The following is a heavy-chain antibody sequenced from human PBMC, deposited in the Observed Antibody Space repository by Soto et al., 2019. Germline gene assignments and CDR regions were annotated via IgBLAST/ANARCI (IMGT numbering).Heavy chain of an antibody. Sequence: EVELLESGGGIVQPGGSLRVSCVASGFTFRNFVMSWVRQAPGKGLEWVSALRGTGGETFYADSVKGRFTIPRDKSKNTLYLQINRRRDEDTGLYFFAQARGRGVVSPSHDYWGQGPLVTVSS. CDR1: GFTFRNFV. D-gene: IGHD2-21*01. CDR2: LRGTGGET. CDR3: AQARGRGVVSPSHDY. J-gene: IGHJ4*02. V-gene: IGHV3-23*01.